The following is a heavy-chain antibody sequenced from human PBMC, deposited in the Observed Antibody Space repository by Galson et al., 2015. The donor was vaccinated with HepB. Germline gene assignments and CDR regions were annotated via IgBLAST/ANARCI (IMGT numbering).Heavy chain of an antibody. CDR1: GFTFSNAW. V-gene: IGHV3-30*18. D-gene: IGHD3-22*01. CDR3: AKEIGTMIVVVSGGFDY. J-gene: IGHJ4*02. Sequence: SLRLSCAASGFTFSNAWMSWVRQAPGKGLEWVAVISSDGSNKYYADSVKGRFTISRDNSKNTLYLQMNSLRAEDTAMYYCAKEIGTMIVVVSGGFDYWGQGTLVTVSS. CDR2: ISSDGSNK.